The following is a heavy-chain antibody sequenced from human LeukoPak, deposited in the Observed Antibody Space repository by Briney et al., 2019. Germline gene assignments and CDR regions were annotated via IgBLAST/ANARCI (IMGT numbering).Heavy chain of an antibody. CDR2: ISTTGTT. CDR1: GGSISAHY. D-gene: IGHD5-24*01. J-gene: IGHJ4*02. CDR3: AREVEMARHFDY. V-gene: IGHV4-4*07. Sequence: SEILSLTCTVSGGSISAHYWSWIRQPAGKGLEWIGRISTTGTTNYSPSLKSRFTMSRDTSRNQFSLKLNSVTAADTAVYYCAREVEMARHFDYWGQGTLVTVSS.